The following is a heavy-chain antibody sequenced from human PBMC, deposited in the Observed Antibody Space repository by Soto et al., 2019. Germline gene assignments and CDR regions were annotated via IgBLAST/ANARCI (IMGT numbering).Heavy chain of an antibody. CDR2: IYNSGNT. D-gene: IGHD6-6*01. Sequence: QLQLQESGPGLVKPSETLSLTCTVSGDSLSSSLYFWGWIRQPPGKGLEWIGNIYNSGNTYYNPSLKRRVTISVDPSKNQFSLKMNSVTAADTAVYYCARHGAAVRPLSFFGSWCEGSLVTVSS. V-gene: IGHV4-39*01. CDR3: ARHGAAVRPLSFFGS. J-gene: IGHJ4*02. CDR1: GDSLSSSLYF.